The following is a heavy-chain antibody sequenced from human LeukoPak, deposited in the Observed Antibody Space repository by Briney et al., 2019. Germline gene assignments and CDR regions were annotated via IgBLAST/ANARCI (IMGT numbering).Heavy chain of an antibody. CDR3: ARGLTDYYDSSGYYQHFDY. CDR2: IYYSGST. Sequence: PSETLSLTCTVSGGSISSGGYYWSWIRQHPGKGLEWIGYIYYSGSTYYNPSLKSRVTISVDTSKNQFSLKLSSVTAADTAVYYCARGLTDYYDSSGYYQHFDYWGQGTLVTVSS. J-gene: IGHJ4*02. CDR1: GGSISSGGYY. D-gene: IGHD3-22*01. V-gene: IGHV4-31*03.